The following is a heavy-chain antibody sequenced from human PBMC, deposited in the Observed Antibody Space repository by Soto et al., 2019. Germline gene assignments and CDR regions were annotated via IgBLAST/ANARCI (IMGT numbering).Heavy chain of an antibody. CDR1: GGSISTYY. J-gene: IGHJ5*02. CDR3: ARDVSLAPFWVVPAAMPSWFDP. Sequence: PSETLSLTCTVSGGSISTYYWTWLRQPPGKGLEWIGYISDSGSTNYNPSLKSRVTISVDTSRNEFSLKLNSVTAADTAVYYCARDVSLAPFWVVPAAMPSWFDPWGQGTLVTVSS. V-gene: IGHV4-59*01. CDR2: ISDSGST. D-gene: IGHD2-2*01.